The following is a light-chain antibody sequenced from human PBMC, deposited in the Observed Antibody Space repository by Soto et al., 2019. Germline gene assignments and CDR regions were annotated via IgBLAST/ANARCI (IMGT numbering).Light chain of an antibody. J-gene: IGLJ2*01. CDR3: SSQADNEPLV. Sequence: QSVLTQPPSASGSPGQSVTISCTGTSSDVGGYNYVSWYQQHPGKVPKLMIYEVSKRPSGVPDRFTGSKSGNTASLTVSGLQADDEADYYCSSQADNEPLVFGGGTKVTVL. V-gene: IGLV2-8*01. CDR2: EVS. CDR1: SSDVGGYNY.